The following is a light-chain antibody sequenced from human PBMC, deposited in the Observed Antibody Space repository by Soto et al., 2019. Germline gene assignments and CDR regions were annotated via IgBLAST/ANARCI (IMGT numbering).Light chain of an antibody. J-gene: IGKJ4*01. Sequence: DIQMTQSPSSLSASVGDRVTITCRASQGISNSLAWYQQNAGKSPKLLIYAASNLQSGVPSRFSGSGFGIDFSLTISRLQPEDVATYYCQTYNSDRVTFGGGTKVEIK. CDR2: AAS. CDR1: QGISNS. V-gene: IGKV1-27*01. CDR3: QTYNSDRVT.